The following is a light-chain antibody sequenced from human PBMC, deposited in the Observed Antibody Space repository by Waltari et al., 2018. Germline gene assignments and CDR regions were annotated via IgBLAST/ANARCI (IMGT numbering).Light chain of an antibody. V-gene: IGLV1-47*01. J-gene: IGLJ3*02. CDR2: RNN. CDR1: SPNIGSNY. CDR3: AAWDDSLSGRV. Sequence: QSVLTQPPSASGTPGQRVTISCSGSSPNIGSNYLYWYQQLPGAAPKLLIYRNNQRPPGVPDRLSGSKSGTSASLAISGLRSEDEADYYCAAWDDSLSGRVFGGGTKLTVL.